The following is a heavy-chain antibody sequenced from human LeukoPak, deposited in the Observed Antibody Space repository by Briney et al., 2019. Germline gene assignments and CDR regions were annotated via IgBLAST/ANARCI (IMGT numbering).Heavy chain of an antibody. D-gene: IGHD3/OR15-3a*01. V-gene: IGHV3-23*01. CDR1: GFTFSSYA. J-gene: IGHJ4*02. Sequence: SGGSLRLSCVASGFTFSSYAISWVRQAPGKGLEWVSVISGTGVSTYYADSVKGRFTISRDNSKNTLYLQMNSLRAEDTAVYYCAKVPSFSYYDVWTGYHSLGYWGQGTLVTVSS. CDR2: ISGTGVST. CDR3: AKVPSFSYYDVWTGYHSLGY.